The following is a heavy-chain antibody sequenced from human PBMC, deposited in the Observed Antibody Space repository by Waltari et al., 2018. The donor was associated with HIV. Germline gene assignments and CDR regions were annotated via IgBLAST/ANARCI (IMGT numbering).Heavy chain of an antibody. CDR2: ISSSESTI. J-gene: IGHJ4*02. V-gene: IGHV3-48*03. CDR3: ARGYYYDSGSYYKAY. Sequence: EVQLVESGGGLVKPGGSLKLSCAASGFTLTSYEINWVRKDPGNGLECVSYISSSESTIYYAVAVKGRFTISRDNARNSLYLQMNSLRAEDTAVYYCARGYYYDSGSYYKAYLGQGTLFTVSS. D-gene: IGHD3-10*01. CDR1: GFTLTSYE.